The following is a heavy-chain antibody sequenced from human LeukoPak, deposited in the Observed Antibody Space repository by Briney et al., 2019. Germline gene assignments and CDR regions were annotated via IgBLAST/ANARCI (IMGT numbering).Heavy chain of an antibody. CDR1: GFTFNRFG. V-gene: IGHV3-30*18. Sequence: GGPLRLSCAGSGFTFNRFGIHWVRQAPGKGLEWVAAISSNGRNEYYAESVKGRFTISRDDSKNTLYLQVNSLRADDTAVHFCAKDELGGSSGWYPLGFWGQGTLVTVSS. CDR3: AKDELGGSSGWYPLGF. D-gene: IGHD6-19*01. CDR2: ISSNGRNE. J-gene: IGHJ4*02.